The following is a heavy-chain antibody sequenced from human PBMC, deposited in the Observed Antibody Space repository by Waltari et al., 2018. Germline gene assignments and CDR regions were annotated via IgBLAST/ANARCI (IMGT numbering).Heavy chain of an antibody. J-gene: IGHJ4*02. V-gene: IGHV3-15*01. CDR2: IKSKADGETT. CDR1: GITFSKAW. Sequence: EAQLVESGGGLVQPGGSLRLSCGASGITFSKAWMNGVRQAPGKGREWVGRIKSKADGETTDYAAPVKGRFTISRDDSENMAYLQMNSLKTEDTAVYYCTTHATSGFWGQGTLVTVSS. D-gene: IGHD5-12*01. CDR3: TTHATSGF.